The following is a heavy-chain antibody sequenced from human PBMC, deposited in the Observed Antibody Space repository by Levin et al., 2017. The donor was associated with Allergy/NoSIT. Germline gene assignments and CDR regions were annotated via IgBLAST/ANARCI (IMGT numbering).Heavy chain of an antibody. J-gene: IGHJ4*02. CDR2: ISYDGSNK. CDR1: GFTFSSYG. V-gene: IGHV3-30*18. CDR3: AKAAGVVAATRDYFDY. Sequence: GGSLRLSCAASGFTFSSYGMHWVRQAPGKGLEWVAVISYDGSNKYYADSVKGRFTISRDNSKNTLYLQMNSLRAEDTAVYYCAKAAGVVAATRDYFDYWGQGTLVTVSS. D-gene: IGHD2-15*01.